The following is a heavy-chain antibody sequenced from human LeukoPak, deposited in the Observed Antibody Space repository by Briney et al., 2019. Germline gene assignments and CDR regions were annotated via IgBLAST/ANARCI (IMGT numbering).Heavy chain of an antibody. Sequence: PSETLSLIRTVSGGFISRYYWRWIRQPAGEGLEWIGRVYKRGSHNYNRSLKSRVTMSVDTSKNQFSLKLSSVTAADTAVYYCAREGIDGYCSGGSCYQLTYFDYWGQGTLVTVSS. CDR1: GGFISRYY. J-gene: IGHJ4*02. CDR2: VYKRGSH. D-gene: IGHD2-15*01. V-gene: IGHV4-4*07. CDR3: AREGIDGYCSGGSCYQLTYFDY.